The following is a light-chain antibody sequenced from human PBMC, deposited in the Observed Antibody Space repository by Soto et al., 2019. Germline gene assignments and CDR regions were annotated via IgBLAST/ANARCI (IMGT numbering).Light chain of an antibody. CDR3: QQYNNWPPIT. J-gene: IGKJ5*01. V-gene: IGKV3-15*01. CDR2: GAS. Sequence: TQSPSSLSASIGDRATLSCRASQSVSSKLAWYQQKPGQAPRLLIYGASTRATGIPARFSGSGSGTEFTLTISSLQSEDFAVYYCQQYNNWPPITFGQGTRLEI. CDR1: QSVSSK.